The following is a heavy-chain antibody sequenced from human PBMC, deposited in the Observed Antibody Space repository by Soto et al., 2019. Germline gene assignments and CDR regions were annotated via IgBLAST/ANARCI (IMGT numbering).Heavy chain of an antibody. J-gene: IGHJ4*02. CDR3: ARLHRIAVAGNPYFDY. Sequence: GESLKISCKGSGYSFTSYWIGWVRQMPGKGLEWMGIIYPGDSDTTYSPSFQGQVTISADKSISTAYLQWSSLKASDTAMYYCARLHRIAVAGNPYFDYWGQGTLGTVSS. V-gene: IGHV5-51*01. CDR1: GYSFTSYW. CDR2: IYPGDSDT. D-gene: IGHD6-19*01.